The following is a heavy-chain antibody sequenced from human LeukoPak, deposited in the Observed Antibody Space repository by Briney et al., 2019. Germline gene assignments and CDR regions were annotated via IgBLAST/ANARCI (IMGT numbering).Heavy chain of an antibody. CDR3: ARVPPDYYDSSGYFEPFDI. D-gene: IGHD3-22*01. CDR2: ISAYNGNT. CDR1: GYTFTSYG. V-gene: IGHV1-18*01. Sequence: ASVKVSCKASGYTFTSYGISWVRQAPGQGLEWMGWISAYNGNTNYAQKLQGRVTMTTDTSTSTAYMELRSLRSDDTAVYYCARVPPDYYDSSGYFEPFDIWGQGTMVTVPS. J-gene: IGHJ3*02.